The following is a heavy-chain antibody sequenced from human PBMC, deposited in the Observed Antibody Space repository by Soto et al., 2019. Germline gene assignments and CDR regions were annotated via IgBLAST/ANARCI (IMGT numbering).Heavy chain of an antibody. J-gene: IGHJ4*02. CDR3: ARAPGSSSRPLVFDY. CDR2: ISIDNGNT. CDR1: GDTFTSNG. Sequence: QVQVVQAGAEVKRPGASVKFSCKASGDTFTSNGISWVRHAPGQGLAWLAWISIDNGNTQYAQKGQGRVTMTTDTSTNTSYMELRSLRSDDTDVYYCARAPGSSSRPLVFDYWGQGTLVTVSA. V-gene: IGHV1-18*04. D-gene: IGHD6-6*01.